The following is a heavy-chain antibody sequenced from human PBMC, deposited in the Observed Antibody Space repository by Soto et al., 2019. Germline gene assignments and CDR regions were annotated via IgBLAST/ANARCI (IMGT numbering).Heavy chain of an antibody. Sequence: PSETLSLTCTVSDGSISFYYWSWIRQPPGKGLEWIGYISYSGSTNYNPSLKSRVTISVDTSKNQFSLKLTSVTAADTALYFCARLQVYDFWSGSVPMDVWGQGATVTVSS. CDR1: DGSISFYY. D-gene: IGHD3-3*01. J-gene: IGHJ6*02. CDR2: ISYSGST. CDR3: ARLQVYDFWSGSVPMDV. V-gene: IGHV4-59*01.